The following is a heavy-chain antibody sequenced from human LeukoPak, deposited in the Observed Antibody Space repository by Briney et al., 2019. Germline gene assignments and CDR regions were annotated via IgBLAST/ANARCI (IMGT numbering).Heavy chain of an antibody. CDR2: IYYSGST. J-gene: IGHJ4*02. CDR1: GGSISSYY. D-gene: IGHD2-21*02. Sequence: SETLSLTCTVSGGSISSYYWSWIRQPPGKGLEWIGYIYYSGSTDYNPSLKSRVTISVDTSKNQFSLKLSSVTAADTAVYYCATQTCGGDCYSWAPFDYWGQGTLVTVSS. V-gene: IGHV4-59*01. CDR3: ATQTCGGDCYSWAPFDY.